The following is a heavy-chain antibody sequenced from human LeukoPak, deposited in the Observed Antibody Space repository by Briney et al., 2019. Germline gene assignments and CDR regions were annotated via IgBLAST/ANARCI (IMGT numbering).Heavy chain of an antibody. CDR2: ISTSGSYI. CDR3: ARACGGDCYGAFDI. CDR1: GFTFGSYS. D-gene: IGHD2-21*02. Sequence: GGSLRLSCAVSGFTFGSYSMNWVRQAPGKGLEWVSFISTSGSYIYYADSVKGRFTISRDNAKNSLYLQMNSLRAEDTAVYYCARACGGDCYGAFDIWGQGTMVTVSS. J-gene: IGHJ3*02. V-gene: IGHV3-21*04.